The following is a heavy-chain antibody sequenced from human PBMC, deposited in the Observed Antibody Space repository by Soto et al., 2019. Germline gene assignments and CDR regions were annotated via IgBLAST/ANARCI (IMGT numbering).Heavy chain of an antibody. V-gene: IGHV3-73*01. D-gene: IGHD2-21*02. Sequence: GGSLRLSCAASGFTFSGSAVHWVRQASGKGLEWVGRIRSKVNSYATTYAASVKGRFIISRDDSKNTAYLQMNSLKSDDTAVYYCTRHGAYCGCDCHKFDWFDPWGQGSLVTVSS. J-gene: IGHJ5*02. CDR1: GFTFSGSA. CDR3: TRHGAYCGCDCHKFDWFDP. CDR2: IRSKVNSYAT.